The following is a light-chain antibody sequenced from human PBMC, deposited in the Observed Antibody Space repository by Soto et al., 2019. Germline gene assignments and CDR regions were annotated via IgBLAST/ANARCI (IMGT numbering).Light chain of an antibody. CDR1: QSVNRNY. CDR3: QQYGSAPPRT. V-gene: IGKV3-20*01. J-gene: IGKJ1*01. Sequence: EIVLTQSPGTLSLSPGERATLSCRASQSVNRNYLAWYQQKPGQAPRLLIYGASSRATGIPDRFSGSGSGTDFTLTISRLEPEDFAVYYCQQYGSAPPRTFGQGNKVEIK. CDR2: GAS.